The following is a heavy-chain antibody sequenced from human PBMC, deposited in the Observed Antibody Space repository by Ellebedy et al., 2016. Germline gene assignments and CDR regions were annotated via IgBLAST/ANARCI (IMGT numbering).Heavy chain of an antibody. CDR2: IYTSGST. CDR3: AREGEGSGSYPWRYFDL. V-gene: IGHV4-4*07. CDR1: GGSFSGYY. J-gene: IGHJ2*01. D-gene: IGHD3-10*01. Sequence: SETLSLXXAVYGGSFSGYYWSWIRQPAGKGLEWIGRIYTSGSTNYNPSLKSRVTMSVDTSKNQFSLKLSSVTAADTAVYYCAREGEGSGSYPWRYFDLWGRGTLVTVSS.